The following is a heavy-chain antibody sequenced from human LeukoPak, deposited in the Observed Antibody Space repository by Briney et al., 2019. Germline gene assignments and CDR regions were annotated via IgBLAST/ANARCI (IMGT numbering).Heavy chain of an antibody. CDR3: AKDLDIAARRPNYSDY. V-gene: IGHV3-23*01. Sequence: GGSLRLSCAASGFTFSSYGMSWVRQAPGKGLEWVSTISGSGDSTYYADSVKGRFTISRDNSKNTLYLQMNSLRAEDTAVYYCAKDLDIAARRPNYSDYWGQGTLVTVSS. CDR2: ISGSGDST. D-gene: IGHD6-6*01. CDR1: GFTFSSYG. J-gene: IGHJ4*02.